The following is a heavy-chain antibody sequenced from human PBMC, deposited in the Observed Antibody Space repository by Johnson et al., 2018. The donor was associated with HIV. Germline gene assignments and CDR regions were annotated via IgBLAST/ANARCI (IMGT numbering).Heavy chain of an antibody. Sequence: QMLLVESGGGVVQPGRSLRLSCAASGFTFSSYGMHWVRQAPGKGLEWVAFIWYDGTHKYYGDSVKGRLIISRDNSRNTLHLQMSGLRAEDTAVYYCAKAECGGDCYYAFDIWGQGTMVAVSS. D-gene: IGHD2-21*01. J-gene: IGHJ3*02. CDR2: IWYDGTHK. CDR1: GFTFSSYG. CDR3: AKAECGGDCYYAFDI. V-gene: IGHV3-33*06.